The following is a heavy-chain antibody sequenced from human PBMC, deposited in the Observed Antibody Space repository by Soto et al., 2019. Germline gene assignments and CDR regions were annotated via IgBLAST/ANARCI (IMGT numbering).Heavy chain of an antibody. Sequence: EVQLLESGGGLVQPGGSLRLSCAASGFTFSSYAMSWVRQAPGKGLEWVSAISGSGGSTYYADSVKGRYTISRDNSKNTLYLQMNSLRAEDTAVYYCAKASGWFGEFDYWGQGTLVTVSS. D-gene: IGHD3-10*01. CDR2: ISGSGGST. J-gene: IGHJ4*02. V-gene: IGHV3-23*01. CDR3: AKASGWFGEFDY. CDR1: GFTFSSYA.